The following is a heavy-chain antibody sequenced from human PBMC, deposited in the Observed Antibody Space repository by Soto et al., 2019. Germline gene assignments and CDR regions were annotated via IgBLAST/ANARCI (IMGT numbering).Heavy chain of an antibody. D-gene: IGHD6-6*01. CDR2: ISAYNGNT. Sequence: GASVKVSCKASGYTFTSYGISCVRQAPGQGLEWMGWISAYNGNTNYAQKLQGRVTMTTDTSTSTAYMELRSLRSDDTAVYYCARWSGSSAVSYYYYGMDVWGQGTTVTLSS. CDR3: ARWSGSSAVSYYYYGMDV. CDR1: GYTFTSYG. J-gene: IGHJ6*01. V-gene: IGHV1-18*01.